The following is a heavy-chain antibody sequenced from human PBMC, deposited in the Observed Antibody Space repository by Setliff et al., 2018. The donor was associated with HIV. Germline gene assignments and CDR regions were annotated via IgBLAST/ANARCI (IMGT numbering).Heavy chain of an antibody. CDR3: ARLGGICSGGSCTALAYTMDV. J-gene: IGHJ6*02. D-gene: IGHD2-15*01. CDR1: GYSSSSYW. V-gene: IGHV5-51*01. Sequence: GESLKISCKGSGYSSSSYWIAWVRQMPGKGLEWMGIIYPGDSDTRYGPSFQGQVTISADKSISTAYLQCSSLKASDTAMYYCARLGGICSGGSCTALAYTMDVWGQGTTVTVSS. CDR2: IYPGDSDT.